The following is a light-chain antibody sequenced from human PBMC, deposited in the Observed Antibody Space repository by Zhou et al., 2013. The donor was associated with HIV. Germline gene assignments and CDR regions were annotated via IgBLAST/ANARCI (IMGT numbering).Light chain of an antibody. Sequence: DIVLTQSPGTLSLSPGERATLSCRASQAVSSNLAWYRQKPGQAPRLLIYDASRRATGVPDRFSGSGSGTDFTLTISRLEPEDFAVYYCQQFHNWPWTFGQGTKVEIK. CDR3: QQFHNWPWT. V-gene: IGKV3-20*01. CDR2: DAS. J-gene: IGKJ1*01. CDR1: QAVSSN.